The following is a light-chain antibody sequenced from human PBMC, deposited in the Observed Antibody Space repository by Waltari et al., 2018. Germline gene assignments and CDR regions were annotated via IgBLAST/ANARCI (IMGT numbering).Light chain of an antibody. V-gene: IGKV1-39*01. CDR3: QQTYRAPLI. Sequence: DIQLTQSPPSLSASVGARVTTTSRASQNIRNDLNWYQHKPGKAPKLLSYTASTLQTGVPSRFSAIGSGSDFTLTINDLQPDDFATYYCQQTYRAPLIFGGGTKVEIE. CDR2: TAS. CDR1: QNIRND. J-gene: IGKJ4*01.